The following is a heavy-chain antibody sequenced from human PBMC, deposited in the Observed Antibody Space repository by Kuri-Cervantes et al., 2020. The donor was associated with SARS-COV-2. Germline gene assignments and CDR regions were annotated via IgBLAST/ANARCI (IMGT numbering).Heavy chain of an antibody. J-gene: IGHJ4*02. CDR3: ARVRGSVAARPIDY. V-gene: IGHV4-39*01. D-gene: IGHD6-6*01. CDR2: IYYSGST. CDR1: GGSISSSSYY. Sequence: SETLSLTCTVSGGSISSSSYYWGWIRQPPGKGLEWIGSIYYSGSTYYNPSLKSRVTISVDTSKNQFSLKLSSVTAADTAVYYCARVRGSVAARPIDYWGQGTLVTVSS.